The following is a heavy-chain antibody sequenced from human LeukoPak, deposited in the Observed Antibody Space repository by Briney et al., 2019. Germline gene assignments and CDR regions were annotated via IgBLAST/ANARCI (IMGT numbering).Heavy chain of an antibody. D-gene: IGHD1-26*01. J-gene: IGHJ2*01. Sequence: GESLKISCKGSGYSFTSYWISRVRQMPGKGLEWMGRIDPSDSYTNYSPSFQGHVTISADKSISTTYLQWNSLEASDTAMYYCASLNSGSYYGLGFFDLWGRGTLVTVSS. CDR3: ASLNSGSYYGLGFFDL. V-gene: IGHV5-10-1*01. CDR2: IDPSDSYT. CDR1: GYSFTSYW.